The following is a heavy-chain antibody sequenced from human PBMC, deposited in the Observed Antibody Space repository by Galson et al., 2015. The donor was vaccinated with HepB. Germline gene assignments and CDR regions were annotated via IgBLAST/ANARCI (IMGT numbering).Heavy chain of an antibody. D-gene: IGHD3-22*01. CDR2: IDPSDSYT. V-gene: IGHV5-10-1*01. J-gene: IGHJ5*02. Sequence: QSGAEVKKPGESLRISCKGSGYSFTSYWISWVRQMPGKGLEWMGRIDPSDSYTNYSPSFQGHVTISADKSISTAYLQWSSLKASDTAMYYCARHGKDYYDSSGYGDWFDPWGQGTLVTVSS. CDR1: GYSFTSYW. CDR3: ARHGKDYYDSSGYGDWFDP.